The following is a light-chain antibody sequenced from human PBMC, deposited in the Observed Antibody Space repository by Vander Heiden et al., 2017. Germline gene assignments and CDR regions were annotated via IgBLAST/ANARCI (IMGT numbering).Light chain of an antibody. J-gene: IGKJ1*01. CDR3: QQYNNWWT. CDR2: GAS. V-gene: IGKV3-15*01. CDR1: QSVSSN. Sequence: EIVMTQSPATLSVSPGERATLSCRASQSVSSNLAWYQQKPGQAPRLLNYGASTRATGIPGMFSGSGCGTEFTLTISSLQSVDFAVYYCQQYNNWWTFGQGTKVEIK.